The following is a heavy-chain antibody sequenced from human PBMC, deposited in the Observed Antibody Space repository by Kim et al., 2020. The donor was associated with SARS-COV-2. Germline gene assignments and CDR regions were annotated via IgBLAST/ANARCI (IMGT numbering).Heavy chain of an antibody. CDR1: GFTFGDYA. CDR3: AKDMVWHQLLVDAFDI. V-gene: IGHV3-9*01. Sequence: GGSLRLSCAASGFTFGDYAMHWVRQAPGKGLEWVSGISWNSGSIGYADSVKGRFTISRDNAKNSLYLQMNSLRAEDTALYYCAKDMVWHQLLVDAFDIWGQGTMVTVSS. J-gene: IGHJ3*02. CDR2: ISWNSGSI. D-gene: IGHD2-2*01.